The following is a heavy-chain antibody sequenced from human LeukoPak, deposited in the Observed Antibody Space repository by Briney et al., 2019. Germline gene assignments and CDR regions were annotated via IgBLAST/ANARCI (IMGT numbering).Heavy chain of an antibody. V-gene: IGHV4-59*01. J-gene: IGHJ4*02. CDR1: GGSINSYY. Sequence: SETLSLTCTVSGGSINSYYWSWIRQPPGKGLEWIGYIYYSGSTNYKPSLKSRVTISVDTSKNQFSLKLRSVTAADTAVYYCARVYTTTLGPKYFFDYWGQGTLVTVSS. CDR3: ARVYTTTLGPKYFFDY. D-gene: IGHD3-10*02. CDR2: IYYSGST.